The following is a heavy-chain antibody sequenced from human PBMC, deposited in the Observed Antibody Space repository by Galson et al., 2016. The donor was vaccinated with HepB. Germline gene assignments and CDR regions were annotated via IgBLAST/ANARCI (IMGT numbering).Heavy chain of an antibody. V-gene: IGHV3-23*01. Sequence: SLRLSCAASGFTFDKYGMTWFRQAPGKGLKWVSSIGGGADTYYADSVKGRFIISRDNSKNTLYLQMNSLRAEDTAVYYCARDVLRYFDWLLYGGSNYYYYGMDVWGQGTTVTVSS. CDR1: GFTFDKYG. CDR3: ARDVLRYFDWLLYGGSNYYYYGMDV. D-gene: IGHD3-9*01. J-gene: IGHJ6*02. CDR2: IGGGADT.